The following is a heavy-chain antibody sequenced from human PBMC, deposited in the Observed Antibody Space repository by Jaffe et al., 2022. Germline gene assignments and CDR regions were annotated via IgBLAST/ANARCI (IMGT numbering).Heavy chain of an antibody. Sequence: QVQLQESGPGLVKPSETLSLTCAVSGYSISSGYYWGWIRQPPGKGLEWIGSIYHSGSTYYNPSLKSRVTISVDTSKNQFSLKLSSVTAADTAVYYCARTFQWELLLGDAFDIWGQGTMVTVSS. CDR1: GYSISSGYY. D-gene: IGHD1-26*01. V-gene: IGHV4-38-2*01. CDR3: ARTFQWELLLGDAFDI. J-gene: IGHJ3*02. CDR2: IYHSGST.